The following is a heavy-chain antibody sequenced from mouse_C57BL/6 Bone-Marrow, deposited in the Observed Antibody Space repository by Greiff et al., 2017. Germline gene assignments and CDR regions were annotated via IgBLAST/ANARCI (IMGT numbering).Heavy chain of an antibody. D-gene: IGHD1-1*01. CDR2: IYPGSGST. CDR3: ARVTTVVEYYFDY. V-gene: IGHV1-55*01. Sequence: VQLQQPGAELVKPGASVKMSCKASGYTFTSYWITWVKQRPGQGLEWIGDIYPGSGSTNYNEKFKSKATLTVDTSSSTAYMQLSSLTSEDSAVYYWARVTTVVEYYFDYWGQGTTLTVSA. CDR1: GYTFTSYW. J-gene: IGHJ2*01.